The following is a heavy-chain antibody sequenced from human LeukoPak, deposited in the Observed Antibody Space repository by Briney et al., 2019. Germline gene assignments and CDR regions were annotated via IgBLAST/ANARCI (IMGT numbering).Heavy chain of an antibody. CDR1: GGSISSGDYY. V-gene: IGHV4-30-4*01. D-gene: IGHD5-18*01. CDR3: GRSVDPAMVTDY. Sequence: PSQTLSLTCTVSGGSISSGDYYWRWIRQPPGKGLEWIGYIYHSGSTYYNPSLKSRVTISVDTSKNQFSLKLSSVTATDTAVYDCGRSVDPAMVTDYWGQGTLVTVSS. CDR2: IYHSGST. J-gene: IGHJ4*02.